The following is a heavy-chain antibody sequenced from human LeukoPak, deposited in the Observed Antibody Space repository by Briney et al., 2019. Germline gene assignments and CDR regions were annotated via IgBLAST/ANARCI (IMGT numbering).Heavy chain of an antibody. Sequence: GGSLRLSCAASGFTFSSYWMYWVRQAPGKGLVWVSRINSDESSTSYADSVKGRFTISRDNAKNTLYLQMNSLRAEDTAVYYCARDGAYSTIFYWCQGTLVTVSS. D-gene: IGHD3-3*01. J-gene: IGHJ4*01. V-gene: IGHV3-74*01. CDR3: ARDGAYSTIFY. CDR1: GFTFSSYW. CDR2: INSDESST.